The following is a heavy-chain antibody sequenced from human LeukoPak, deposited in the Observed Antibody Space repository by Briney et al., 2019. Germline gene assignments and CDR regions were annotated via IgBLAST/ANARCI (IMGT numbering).Heavy chain of an antibody. CDR1: GCTFTSYA. J-gene: IGHJ4*02. Sequence: ASVTVSCKASGCTFTSYAMHWVRQAPGQRLEWMGWINAGNGNTKYSQKFRGRVTITRDTSASTAYMELSSLRSEDTAVYYCARAPLRAVAGFFDYWGQGTLVTVSS. CDR3: ARAPLRAVAGFFDY. D-gene: IGHD6-19*01. CDR2: INAGNGNT. V-gene: IGHV1-3*01.